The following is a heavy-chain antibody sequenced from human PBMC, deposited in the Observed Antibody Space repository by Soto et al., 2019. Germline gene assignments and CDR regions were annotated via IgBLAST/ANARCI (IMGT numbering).Heavy chain of an antibody. J-gene: IGHJ4*02. V-gene: IGHV1-69*08. CDR2: IIPILGIA. CDR3: ARDSAPSAETPLAQPLDY. Sequence: QVQLVQSGAEVKKPGSSVKVSCKASGGTFSSYTISWVRQAPGQGLEWMGRIIPILGIANYAQKFQGRVTITADKPTSTAYMERSSLRSEDTPVYYCARDSAPSAETPLAQPLDYWGQGTLVTVSS. D-gene: IGHD1-26*01. CDR1: GGTFSSYT.